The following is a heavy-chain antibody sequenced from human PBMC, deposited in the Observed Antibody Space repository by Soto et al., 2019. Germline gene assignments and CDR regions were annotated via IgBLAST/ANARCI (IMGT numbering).Heavy chain of an antibody. CDR3: ARVCRGCYYMDV. CDR1: IGSFSGFY. J-gene: IGHJ6*03. D-gene: IGHD3-10*01. Sequence: PSETLSLTCAVYIGSFSGFYWSWIRQPPGKGLEWIGEINHSGSTNYNPSLKSRVTISVDTSKNQFSLKLSSVTAADTAVYYCARVCRGCYYMDVWGKGTTVTVSS. CDR2: INHSGST. V-gene: IGHV4-34*01.